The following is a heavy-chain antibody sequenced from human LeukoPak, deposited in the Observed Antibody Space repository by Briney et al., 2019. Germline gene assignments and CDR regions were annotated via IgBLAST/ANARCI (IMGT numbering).Heavy chain of an antibody. J-gene: IGHJ6*03. CDR1: GGSFSGYY. V-gene: IGHV4-34*01. Sequence: SETLSLTCAVYGGSFSGYYWSWIRQPPGKGLEWIGEINHSGSTNYNPSLKSRVTISVDTSKNQFSLRLSSVTAADTAVYYCARPFYDTDMDVWGKGTTVTVSS. CDR2: INHSGST. D-gene: IGHD3-9*01. CDR3: ARPFYDTDMDV.